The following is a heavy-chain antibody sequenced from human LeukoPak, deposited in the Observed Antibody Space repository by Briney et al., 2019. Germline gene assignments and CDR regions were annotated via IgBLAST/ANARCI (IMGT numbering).Heavy chain of an antibody. CDR3: ARRVVGLATGMGAFDI. CDR1: GYSFTTYW. J-gene: IGHJ3*02. D-gene: IGHD1-26*01. CDR2: IYPGDSDT. Sequence: HGESLKISCKGSGYSFTTYWIGWVRQMPGKGLEWMGIIYPGDSDTRYSPSFHGQVTISADKSITTAYLQWRSLKASDTAMYYCARRVVGLATGMGAFDIWGQGTMVTVSS. V-gene: IGHV5-51*01.